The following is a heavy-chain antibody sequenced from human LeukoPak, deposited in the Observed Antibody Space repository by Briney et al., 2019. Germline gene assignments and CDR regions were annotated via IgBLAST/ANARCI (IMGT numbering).Heavy chain of an antibody. J-gene: IGHJ5*02. CDR3: ATVRSSSDYYYVDH. D-gene: IGHD3-22*01. Sequence: PGGSLRLSCAASGFTFRNYGMYWVRQAPGKGLERVAVIWYDGRNKLYADSVKGRFTISRDNSKNMLYLQMNSLRAEDTAVYYCATVRSSSDYYYVDHWGQGTLVTVSS. CDR2: IWYDGRNK. CDR1: GFTFRNYG. V-gene: IGHV3-33*01.